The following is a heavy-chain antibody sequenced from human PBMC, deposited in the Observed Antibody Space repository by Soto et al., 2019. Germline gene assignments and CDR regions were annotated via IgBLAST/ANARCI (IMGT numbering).Heavy chain of an antibody. D-gene: IGHD2-15*01. J-gene: IGHJ6*02. V-gene: IGHV1-69*13. CDR3: ARAGYTVVTDYYYYGMDV. CDR2: IIPIFGTA. Sequence: GASVKVSCKASGGTFSSYAISWVRQAPGQGLEWMGGIIPIFGTANYAQKFQGRVTITADESTSTAYMELSSLRSEDTAVYYCARAGYTVVTDYYYYGMDVWGQGTTVTVSS. CDR1: GGTFSSYA.